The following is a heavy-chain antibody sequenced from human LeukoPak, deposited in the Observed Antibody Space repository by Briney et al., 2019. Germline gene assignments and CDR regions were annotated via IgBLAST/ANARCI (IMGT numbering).Heavy chain of an antibody. V-gene: IGHV1-2*02. CDR1: GYTFTGYY. Sequence: ASVKVSCKASGYTFTGYYMHWVRQAPGQGLEWMGWINPNSGGTNYAQKFQGRVTMTTDTSTSTAYMELRSLRSDDTAVYYCARDIIVVVVAATAYGRNNWFDPWGQGTLVTVSS. CDR2: INPNSGGT. J-gene: IGHJ5*02. CDR3: ARDIIVVVVAATAYGRNNWFDP. D-gene: IGHD2-15*01.